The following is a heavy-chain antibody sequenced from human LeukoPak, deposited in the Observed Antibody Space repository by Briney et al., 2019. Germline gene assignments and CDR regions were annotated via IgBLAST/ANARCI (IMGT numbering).Heavy chain of an antibody. CDR3: ARGPYSSNWYVDY. CDR2: ISRTGNSI. D-gene: IGHD6-13*01. V-gene: IGHV3-48*03. J-gene: IGHJ4*02. CDR1: GFTVSRNY. Sequence: PGGSLRLSCAASGFTVSRNYMNWVRLAPGKGLEWISYISRTGNSIYYADSVKGRFTISRDSAKNSLYLQMNSLRAEDTAVYYCARGPYSSNWYVDYWGQGTLVTVAS.